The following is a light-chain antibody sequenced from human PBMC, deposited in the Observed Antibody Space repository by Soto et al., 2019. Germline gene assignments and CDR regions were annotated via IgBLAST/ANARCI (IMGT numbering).Light chain of an antibody. J-gene: IGKJ2*01. CDR2: GAS. CDR3: QQYNNWPPFMYT. Sequence: EIVMTQSPATLSVSPGERATLSCRASQSVRSNLAWYQQKPGQAPRLLIYGASTRATGIPARFSGSGSGTKFTLTISCLQFEYFAVYYCQQYNNWPPFMYTFGQGTKVDIK. CDR1: QSVRSN. V-gene: IGKV3-15*01.